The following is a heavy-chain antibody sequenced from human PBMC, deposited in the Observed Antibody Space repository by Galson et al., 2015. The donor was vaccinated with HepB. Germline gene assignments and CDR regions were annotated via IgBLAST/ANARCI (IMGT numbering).Heavy chain of an antibody. CDR1: GYTLTELS. D-gene: IGHD1-20*01. CDR3: ATAPGSITGSEMGY. V-gene: IGHV1-24*01. CDR2: FDPEDGET. Sequence: QSGAEVKRPGESLKTSCKVSGYTLTELSMHWVRQAPGKGLEWMGGFDPEDGETIYAQKFQGRVTMTEDTSTDTAYMELSSLRSEDTAVYYCATAPGSITGSEMGYWGQGTLVTVSS. J-gene: IGHJ4*02.